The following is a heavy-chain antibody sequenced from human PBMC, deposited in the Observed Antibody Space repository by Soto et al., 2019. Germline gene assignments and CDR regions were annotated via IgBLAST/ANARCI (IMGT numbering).Heavy chain of an antibody. CDR2: IYYSGST. J-gene: IGHJ4*02. CDR1: GGSISSYY. D-gene: IGHD3-16*01. V-gene: IGHV4-59*08. CDR3: ARHGEGITFGGGDTGFDY. Sequence: QVQLQESGPGLVKPSETLSLTCTVSGGSISSYYWSWIRQPPGKGLEWIGYIYYSGSTNYNPSLMRRATITVDTSKNQFSLKLSSVTAADTAVYYCARHGEGITFGGGDTGFDYWGQGTLVTVSS.